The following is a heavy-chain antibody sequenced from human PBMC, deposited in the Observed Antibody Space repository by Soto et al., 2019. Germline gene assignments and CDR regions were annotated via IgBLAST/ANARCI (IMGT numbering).Heavy chain of an antibody. D-gene: IGHD2-2*01. J-gene: IGHJ6*02. Sequence: PGESLKISCKGSGYSFTSYWISWVRQMPGKGLEWMGRIDPSDSYTNYSPSFQGHVTISADKSISTAYLQWSSLKASDTAMYYCARQMFAYCSITSCLKLGYYYHGMDVWGQGTTVTVSS. CDR1: GYSFTSYW. CDR2: IDPSDSYT. V-gene: IGHV5-10-1*01. CDR3: ARQMFAYCSITSCLKLGYYYHGMDV.